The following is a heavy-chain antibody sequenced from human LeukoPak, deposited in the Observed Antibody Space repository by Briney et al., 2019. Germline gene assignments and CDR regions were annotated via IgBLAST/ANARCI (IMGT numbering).Heavy chain of an antibody. Sequence: PGGSLRLSCAASGFIFSSYRMNWVRQAPGKGLEWVSALSGSGSSTYYADSVKGRFTISRDNSKSTLYLQMNSLRAEDTAVYYCAKDWAYGDYPLNYWGQGTLVTVSS. V-gene: IGHV3-23*01. CDR3: AKDWAYGDYPLNY. D-gene: IGHD4-17*01. CDR2: LSGSGSST. CDR1: GFIFSSYR. J-gene: IGHJ4*02.